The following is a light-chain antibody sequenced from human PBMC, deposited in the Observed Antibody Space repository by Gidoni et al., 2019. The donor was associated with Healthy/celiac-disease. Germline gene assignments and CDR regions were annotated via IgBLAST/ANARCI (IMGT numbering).Light chain of an antibody. Sequence: ELVLTQSPATLSLSPGERATLSCRASQSVSSYLASYQQKPGQAPRLLIYDASNRATGIPARFSGSGSGTDFTLTISSLEPEDFVVYYCQQRSNWPPITFGQGTRLEIK. CDR2: DAS. J-gene: IGKJ5*01. V-gene: IGKV3-11*01. CDR1: QSVSSY. CDR3: QQRSNWPPIT.